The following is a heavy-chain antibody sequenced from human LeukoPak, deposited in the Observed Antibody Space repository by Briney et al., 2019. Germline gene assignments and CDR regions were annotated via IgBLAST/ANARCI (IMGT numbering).Heavy chain of an antibody. CDR3: AKDTYTHSGTYYLYYFDH. Sequence: GGSLRLSCAASGFTFSSYAMTWVRQAPGKGLEWVSGISGSGGSTHYADSVKGRFTISRDNSKNTLYLQMNSLRAEDTAVYYCAKDTYTHSGTYYLYYFDHWGQGTLVTVSS. CDR2: ISGSGGST. D-gene: IGHD1-26*01. J-gene: IGHJ4*02. V-gene: IGHV3-23*01. CDR1: GFTFSSYA.